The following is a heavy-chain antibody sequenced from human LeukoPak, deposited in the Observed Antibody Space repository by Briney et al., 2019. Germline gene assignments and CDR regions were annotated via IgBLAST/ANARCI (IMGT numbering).Heavy chain of an antibody. Sequence: PSQTLSLTCTVSGGSISGYYWNWIRQPPGKGLEWIGYIHDSGRTNYSPSLKSRVTISVDTSKSQFSLKLSSVTAADTAVYYCARALLRPWFDPWGQGTLVTVSS. V-gene: IGHV4-59*01. J-gene: IGHJ5*02. CDR2: IHDSGRT. CDR1: GGSISGYY. CDR3: ARALLRPWFDP. D-gene: IGHD3-22*01.